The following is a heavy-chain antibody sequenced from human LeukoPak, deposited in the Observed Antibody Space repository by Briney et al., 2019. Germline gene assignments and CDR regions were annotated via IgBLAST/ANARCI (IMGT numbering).Heavy chain of an antibody. J-gene: IGHJ6*03. CDR3: AKVMPPGRIRFYSYYMDV. CDR1: GFTFSSYA. Sequence: GGSLRLSCAASGFTFSSYAMHWVRQAPGKGLEWVAVISYDGSNKYYADSVKGRFTISRDNSKNTLYLQMNSLRAEDTAVYYCAKVMPPGRIRFYSYYMDVWGKGTTVTVS. V-gene: IGHV3-30-3*01. CDR2: ISYDGSNK. D-gene: IGHD2-15*01.